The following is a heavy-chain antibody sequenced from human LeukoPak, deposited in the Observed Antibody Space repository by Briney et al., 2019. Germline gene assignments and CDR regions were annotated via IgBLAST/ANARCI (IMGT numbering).Heavy chain of an antibody. D-gene: IGHD3-10*01. CDR3: ASWGPYYYGSGSYYKSYYFDY. CDR2: IKQGGSEK. CDR1: GFTFSSYW. V-gene: IGHV3-7*01. J-gene: IGHJ4*02. Sequence: GGSLRLSCAASGFTFSSYWMSWVRQATGKGLEWVANIKQGGSEKYYVDSVKGRFTISRDNAKNSLYLQMNSLRAEDTAVYYCASWGPYYYGSGSYYKSYYFDYWGQGTLVTVSS.